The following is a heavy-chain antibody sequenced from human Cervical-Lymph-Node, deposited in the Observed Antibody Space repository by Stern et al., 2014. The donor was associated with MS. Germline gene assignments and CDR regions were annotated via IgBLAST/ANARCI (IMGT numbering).Heavy chain of an antibody. CDR1: GGTFSMST. D-gene: IGHD6-19*01. J-gene: IGHJ4*02. Sequence: MQLVESGAEVKKPGSPVKVSCKASGGTFSMSTISWVRQAPGQGLEWMGGIIPMIGTSNYAQKFQGRVTTIADESTNTAYLELTRLTSEDTAVYFCAVDQGGIAVYWGQGTLVTVSS. V-gene: IGHV1-69*01. CDR3: AVDQGGIAVY. CDR2: IIPMIGTS.